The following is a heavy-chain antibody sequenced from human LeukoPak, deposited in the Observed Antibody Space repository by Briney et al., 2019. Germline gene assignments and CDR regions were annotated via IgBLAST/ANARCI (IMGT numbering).Heavy chain of an antibody. CDR3: ARGRARGLS. J-gene: IGHJ5*02. D-gene: IGHD3-16*01. CDR2: ISSSTSYT. V-gene: IGHV3-21*01. CDR1: GFTFSSYS. Sequence: GGSLRLSCAASGFTFSSYSMNWVRQAPGKGLECVSSISSSTSYTYYADSVKGRFTISRDNAKNSLYLQMNSLRAEDTAVYYCARGRARGLSWGQGTLVIVSS.